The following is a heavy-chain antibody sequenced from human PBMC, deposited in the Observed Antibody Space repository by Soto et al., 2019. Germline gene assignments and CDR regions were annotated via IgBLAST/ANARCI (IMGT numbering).Heavy chain of an antibody. J-gene: IGHJ5*02. CDR3: TRSPDAGCCAGSCRNWFYP. D-gene: IGHD2-15*01. V-gene: IGHV3-73*01. Sequence: EVQLVESGGGLVQPGGSLKLSCAASGFTFSDSAMHWVRQASGKGLEWVGRIKTKPNNYATPYGASVQGRFTISRDDSKSTAYLQMNSLKTEDTALYYCTRSPDAGCCAGSCRNWFYPWGQGILVTVSS. CDR2: IKTKPNNYAT. CDR1: GFTFSDSA.